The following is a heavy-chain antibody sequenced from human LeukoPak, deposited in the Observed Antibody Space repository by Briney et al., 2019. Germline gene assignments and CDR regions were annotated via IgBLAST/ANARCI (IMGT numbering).Heavy chain of an antibody. V-gene: IGHV3-21*01. J-gene: IGHJ4*02. CDR1: GFTFSSYS. CDR2: ISSSSYI. Sequence: GGSLRLSCAASGFTFSSYSMNWVRQAPGKGLEWVSSISSSSYIYYADSVKGRLTISRDNAKNSLYLQMNSLRAEDTAVYYCARSRKEWSYYVDYWGQGTLVTVSS. D-gene: IGHD3-10*01. CDR3: ARSRKEWSYYVDY.